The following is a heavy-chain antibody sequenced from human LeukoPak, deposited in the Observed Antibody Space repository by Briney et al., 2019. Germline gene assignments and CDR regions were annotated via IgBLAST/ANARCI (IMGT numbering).Heavy chain of an antibody. J-gene: IGHJ4*02. D-gene: IGHD5-18*01. CDR2: ISYDGSNK. Sequence: GRSLRLSCAASGFTFSSYGMRWVRQAPGKGLEWVAVISYDGSNKYYADSVKGRFTISRDNSKNTLYLQMNSLRAEDTAVYYCATDGGVTAMVPMYYFDYWGQGTLVTVSS. V-gene: IGHV3-30*03. CDR1: GFTFSSYG. CDR3: ATDGGVTAMVPMYYFDY.